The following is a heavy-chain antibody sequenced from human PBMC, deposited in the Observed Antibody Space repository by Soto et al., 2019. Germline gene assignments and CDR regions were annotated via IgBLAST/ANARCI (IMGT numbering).Heavy chain of an antibody. CDR3: ARGRGSSWSNYFDY. D-gene: IGHD6-13*01. CDR2: IYYNGGT. V-gene: IGHV4-59*01. CDR1: GGSISSYY. Sequence: QVQLQESGPGLVKPSETLSLTCTVSGGSISSYYWSWIRQPPGKGLEWIGYIYYNGGTSYNPSLKSRVTISVDTSRDHFSLRLSSVTAADTAVYYCARGRGSSWSNYFDYWGQGTLVTVSS. J-gene: IGHJ4*02.